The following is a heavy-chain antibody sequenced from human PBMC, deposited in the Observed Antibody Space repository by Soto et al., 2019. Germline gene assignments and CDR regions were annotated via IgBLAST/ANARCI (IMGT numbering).Heavy chain of an antibody. Sequence: GGSLRLSCAASGFTFSDYAMLWVRRAPGKGLEYVSAISSTAGSTYYSNSVMGRFAISRDNSKNTVYLQMGSLRGEDMAVYYCARVKAGIDSGIVPPEQGPFDIWGQGTPVTVSS. J-gene: IGHJ3*02. CDR3: ARVKAGIDSGIVPPEQGPFDI. V-gene: IGHV3-64*01. D-gene: IGHD2-2*01. CDR2: ISSTAGST. CDR1: GFTFSDYA.